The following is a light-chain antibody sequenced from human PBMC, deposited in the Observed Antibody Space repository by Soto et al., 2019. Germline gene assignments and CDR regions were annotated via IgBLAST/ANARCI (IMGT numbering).Light chain of an antibody. V-gene: IGLV2-8*01. Sequence: QSALTQPPSASGSPGQSVTISCTGTSSGVGGYNYVSWYQQHPGKAPKVMIYEVTKRPSGVPDRFSGSKSGNTASLTVSGLQAEDEADYYCSSFAGSINLIFGGGTQLTVL. CDR3: SSFAGSINLI. CDR2: EVT. J-gene: IGLJ2*01. CDR1: SSGVGGYNY.